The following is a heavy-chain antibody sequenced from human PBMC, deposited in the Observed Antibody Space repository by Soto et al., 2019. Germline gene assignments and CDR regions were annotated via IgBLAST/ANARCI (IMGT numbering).Heavy chain of an antibody. CDR2: IFYSGNT. CDR1: GGSIRSGDYY. V-gene: IGHV4-30-4*01. D-gene: IGHD2-21*02. Sequence: SETLSLTCTVSGGSIRSGDYYWSWIRQPPGKGLEWIGSIFYSGNTYFNPSLKSRVTISIDTSRNQFSLKLSSVTAADTAVYYCAASRDIVLMTAIVWGQGTLVTVSS. CDR3: AASRDIVLMTAIV. J-gene: IGHJ4*02.